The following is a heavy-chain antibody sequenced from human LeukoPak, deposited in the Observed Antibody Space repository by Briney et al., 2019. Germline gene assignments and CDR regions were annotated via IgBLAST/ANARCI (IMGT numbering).Heavy chain of an antibody. J-gene: IGHJ4*02. V-gene: IGHV5-10-1*01. D-gene: IGHD1-1*01. CDR3: ARLGGLERPLDY. Sequence: GESLKISCKGSGYSFTSYWISWARQMPGKGLEWMGRIDPSDSYTNYSPSFQGHVTISADKSISTAYLQWSSLKASDTAMYYCARLGGLERPLDYWGQGTLVTVSS. CDR2: IDPSDSYT. CDR1: GYSFTSYW.